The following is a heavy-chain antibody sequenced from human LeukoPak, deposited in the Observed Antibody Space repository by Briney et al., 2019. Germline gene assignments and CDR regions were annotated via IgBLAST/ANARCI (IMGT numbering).Heavy chain of an antibody. CDR1: GLTFSSYA. D-gene: IGHD3-22*01. Sequence: GGSLRLSCAASGLTFSSYAMSWVRQAPGKGLEWVSAISGGGSNTYYADSAQGRFTISRDNSKNTLYLQMNSLRAEDTAVYYCAKGAIIVAQTYDYWGQGTLVTVSS. CDR3: AKGAIIVAQTYDY. J-gene: IGHJ4*02. CDR2: ISGGGSNT. V-gene: IGHV3-23*01.